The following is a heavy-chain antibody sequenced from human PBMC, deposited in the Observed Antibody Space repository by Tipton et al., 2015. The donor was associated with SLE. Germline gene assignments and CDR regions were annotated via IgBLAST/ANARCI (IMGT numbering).Heavy chain of an antibody. CDR2: ISSDSGYT. Sequence: SLRLSCAASGFTFSSYWMSWIRQAPGKGLEWVSYISSDSGYTTYADSVKGRFTISRDNAKNSLYLQMNSLRAEDTAVYYCARDRGWIFYWGQGTLVTVSS. D-gene: IGHD3-3*01. CDR3: ARDRGWIFY. J-gene: IGHJ4*02. CDR1: GFTFSSYW. V-gene: IGHV3-11*05.